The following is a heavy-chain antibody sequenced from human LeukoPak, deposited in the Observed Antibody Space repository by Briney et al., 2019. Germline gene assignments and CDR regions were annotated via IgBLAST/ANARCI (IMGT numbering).Heavy chain of an antibody. Sequence: SVKVSCKASGGTFSSYAISWVRQAPGQGLEWMGGIIPIFGTANYAQKFQGRVTITADESTSTAYMELSSLRSEDTAVCYCAREGDIVVVPAAMPYGMDVWGKGTTVTVSS. V-gene: IGHV1-69*13. D-gene: IGHD2-2*01. CDR1: GGTFSSYA. CDR3: AREGDIVVVPAAMPYGMDV. CDR2: IIPIFGTA. J-gene: IGHJ6*04.